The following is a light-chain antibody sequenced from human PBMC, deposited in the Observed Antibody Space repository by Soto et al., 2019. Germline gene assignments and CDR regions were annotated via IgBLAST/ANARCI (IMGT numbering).Light chain of an antibody. Sequence: AIQMTQSPSSLSASVGDRGTITCRASQGITDDLGWYQQKPGKAPKLLIYAASSLQSGVPSRFSGSGSGTDFTLTISSLQPEDFATYYCLQNFNFPWTFGLGTKVDIK. CDR3: LQNFNFPWT. CDR2: AAS. CDR1: QGITDD. V-gene: IGKV1-6*01. J-gene: IGKJ1*01.